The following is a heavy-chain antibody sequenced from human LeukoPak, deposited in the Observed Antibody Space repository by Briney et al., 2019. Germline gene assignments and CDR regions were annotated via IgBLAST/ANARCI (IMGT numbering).Heavy chain of an antibody. CDR2: ISYDGSNK. V-gene: IGHV3-30*18. J-gene: IGHJ4*02. CDR3: AKDPNWSSTSCYDY. Sequence: GGSLRLSCAASGFTFSSYGMHWVRQAPGKGLEWVAVISYDGSNKYYADSVKGRFTISRDNSKNTLYLQMNSLRAEDTAVYFCAKDPNWSSTSCYDYWGQGTLVTVSS. CDR1: GFTFSSYG. D-gene: IGHD2-2*01.